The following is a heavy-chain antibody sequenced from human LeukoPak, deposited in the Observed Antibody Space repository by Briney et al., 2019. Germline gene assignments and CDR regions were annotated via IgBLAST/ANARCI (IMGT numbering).Heavy chain of an antibody. CDR3: AADPGVVATTPFDY. CDR2: IVVGSGNT. V-gene: IGHV1-58*01. CDR1: GFTFTSSA. J-gene: IGHJ4*02. D-gene: IGHD5-12*01. Sequence: GASVKVSCKASGFTFTSSAVQWVRQARGQRLEWIGWIVVGSGNTNCAQKFQERVTITRDMSTSTAYMELSSLRSEDTAVYYCAADPGVVATTPFDYWGQGTLVTVSS.